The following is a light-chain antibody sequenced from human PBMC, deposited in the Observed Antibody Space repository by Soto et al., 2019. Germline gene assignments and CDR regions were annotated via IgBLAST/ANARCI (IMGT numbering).Light chain of an antibody. CDR3: QKYNSAPWT. CDR1: QGISNY. CDR2: AAS. V-gene: IGKV1-27*01. J-gene: IGKJ1*01. Sequence: DIQMTQSPSSLSASVGDRVTITCRASQGISNYLAWYQQKPGKVPKLLIYAASTLQSGVPSRFSGSGSGKDFTLTISILQPEDVATYYWQKYNSAPWTFGQGTKVEIK.